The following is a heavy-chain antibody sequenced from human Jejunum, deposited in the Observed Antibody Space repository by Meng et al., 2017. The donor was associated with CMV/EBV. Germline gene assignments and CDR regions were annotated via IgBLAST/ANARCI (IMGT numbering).Heavy chain of an antibody. Sequence: FSAHYMTWVRQAPGKGLERISYISHTGFTKYYADSVKRRFTISRDIANNSLYLQMDSLGGEDSGVYYCARGGVHIGSYLGSDYFDSWGQGALVTVSS. CDR2: ISHTGFTK. D-gene: IGHD1-26*01. V-gene: IGHV3-11*04. CDR3: ARGGVHIGSYLGSDYFDS. CDR1: FSAHY. J-gene: IGHJ4*02.